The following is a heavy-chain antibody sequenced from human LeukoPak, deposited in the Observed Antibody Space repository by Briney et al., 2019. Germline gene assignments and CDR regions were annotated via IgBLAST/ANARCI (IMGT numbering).Heavy chain of an antibody. CDR3: AMPPGVPAVPFYYYYGMDV. J-gene: IGHJ6*02. D-gene: IGHD2-2*01. CDR2: ISGSGGST. V-gene: IGHV3-23*01. Sequence: GGSLRLSCAASGFTFSSYAMSWVRQAPGKGLEWVSAISGSGGSTYYADSVKGRFTISRDNSKNTLYLQMNSLRAEDTAVYYCAMPPGVPAVPFYYYYGMDVWGQGTTVTVSS. CDR1: GFTFSSYA.